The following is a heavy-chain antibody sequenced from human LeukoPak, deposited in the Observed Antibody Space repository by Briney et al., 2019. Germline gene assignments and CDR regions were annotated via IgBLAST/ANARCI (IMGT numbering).Heavy chain of an antibody. CDR2: IDWDDDK. D-gene: IGHD2-21*02. Sequence: SGPALVKPTPTLTLTCTFSGFSLSTSGMCVSWIRQPPAKALEWLALIDWDDDKYYSTSLKTRLTISKDTSKNQVVLTMTNMDPVDTATYYCARIQVVTAPYYYYYMDVWGKGTTVTVSS. J-gene: IGHJ6*03. V-gene: IGHV2-70*01. CDR1: GFSLSTSGMC. CDR3: ARIQVVTAPYYYYYMDV.